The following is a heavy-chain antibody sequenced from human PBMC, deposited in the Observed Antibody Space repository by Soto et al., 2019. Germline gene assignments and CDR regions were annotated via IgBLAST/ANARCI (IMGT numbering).Heavy chain of an antibody. D-gene: IGHD6-13*01. CDR1: GFTFSTSG. Sequence: QVQLVESGGGVVQSGRSLRLSCAASGFTFSTSGMHWIRQAPGKGLEWVAMISHDGGATYYVDSVKGRFTISRDTDKNTLNIQMDSLRPEYTATYYCAKDWGSSGWYNWFDPWGQGTLVTVSS. V-gene: IGHV3-30*18. J-gene: IGHJ5*02. CDR2: ISHDGGAT. CDR3: AKDWGSSGWYNWFDP.